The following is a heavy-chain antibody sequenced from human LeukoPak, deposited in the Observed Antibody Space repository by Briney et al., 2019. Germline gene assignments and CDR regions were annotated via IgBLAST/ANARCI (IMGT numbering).Heavy chain of an antibody. CDR1: GFTVSSNY. J-gene: IGHJ6*02. V-gene: IGHV3-66*01. CDR3: ARDRVTTQYYYYYYGMDV. Sequence: GGSLRLSWAASGFTVSSNYMSWVRQAPGKGLEWVSVIYSGGSAYYADSVKGRFTISRDNSKSTLYLQMNSLRAEDTAVYYCARDRVTTQYYYYYYGMDVWGQGTTVTVSS. CDR2: IYSGGSA. D-gene: IGHD4-17*01.